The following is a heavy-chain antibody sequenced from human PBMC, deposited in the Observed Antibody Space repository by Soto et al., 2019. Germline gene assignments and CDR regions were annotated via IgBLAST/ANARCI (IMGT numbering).Heavy chain of an antibody. CDR3: ARDLKGYGYSRGLGLDY. Sequence: QVQLVESGGGVVQPGRSLRLSCAASVFSFSSYAMHWVRQAPLKGLEWVAVISYDGSNKYYADSVKGRFTISRDNSKNTLYLQMNSLRAEDTAVYYSARDLKGYGYSRGLGLDYWGQGTLVTVSS. D-gene: IGHD6-19*01. V-gene: IGHV3-30-3*01. CDR2: ISYDGSNK. J-gene: IGHJ4*02. CDR1: VFSFSSYA.